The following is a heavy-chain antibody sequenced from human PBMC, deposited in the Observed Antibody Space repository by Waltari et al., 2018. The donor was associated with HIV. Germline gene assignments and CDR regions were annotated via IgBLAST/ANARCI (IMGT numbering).Heavy chain of an antibody. CDR1: GDSVKTNF. CDR3: ARILYSVAGSYSAYYFDY. CDR2: ISYSGNI. V-gene: IGHV4-59*02. J-gene: IGHJ4*02. D-gene: IGHD6-19*01. Sequence: QVQLQESGPGLVTASEPLSLTCNVSGDSVKTNFWSWIRPPPGEGLEWIGYISYSGNINYNPSLKSRVTILLVTSKNQVSLRLSSVTAADTAIYYCARILYSVAGSYSAYYFDYWGQGIPVIVSS.